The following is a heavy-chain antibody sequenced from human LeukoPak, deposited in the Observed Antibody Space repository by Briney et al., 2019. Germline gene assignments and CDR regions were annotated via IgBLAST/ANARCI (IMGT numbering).Heavy chain of an antibody. J-gene: IGHJ6*03. Sequence: ASVKVSCKASGYTFTGYYMHWVRQAPGQGLEWMGWINPNSGGTNYAQKFQGRVTMTRDTSISTAYMELSRLRSDDTAVYYCARGVFRVREISILRTGTAMDVWGKGTTVTVSS. D-gene: IGHD3-10*01. CDR1: GYTFTGYY. V-gene: IGHV1-2*02. CDR3: ARGVFRVREISILRTGTAMDV. CDR2: INPNSGGT.